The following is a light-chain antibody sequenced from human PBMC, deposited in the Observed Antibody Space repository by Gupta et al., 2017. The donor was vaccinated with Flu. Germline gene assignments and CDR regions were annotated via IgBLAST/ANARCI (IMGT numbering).Light chain of an antibody. Sequence: DTQMTQSPSTLSASVGDRVTITCRASQSINNWLAWYQQKPGKAPNHLVYKASNLKSGVPSRFSGSESGIEFTLTINSLQPDDFATYYCQQHLSYPLTFGGGTKVEIK. CDR3: QQHLSYPLT. CDR2: KAS. J-gene: IGKJ4*01. CDR1: QSINNW. V-gene: IGKV1-5*03.